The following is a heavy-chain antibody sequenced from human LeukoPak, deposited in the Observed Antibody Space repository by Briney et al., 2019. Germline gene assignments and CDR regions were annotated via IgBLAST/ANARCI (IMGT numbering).Heavy chain of an antibody. J-gene: IGHJ4*02. V-gene: IGHV3-7*03. D-gene: IGHD3-16*01. CDR1: GFTFSSYW. Sequence: PGGSLRLSCAASGFTFSSYWMSWVRQAPGKGLEWVANIKEDGSEKYYVDSVKGRFTISRDNAKNSLYLQMNSLRAEDTAVYYCATTLGETPRSLELWDQGTLVIVSS. CDR3: ATTLGETPRSLEL. CDR2: IKEDGSEK.